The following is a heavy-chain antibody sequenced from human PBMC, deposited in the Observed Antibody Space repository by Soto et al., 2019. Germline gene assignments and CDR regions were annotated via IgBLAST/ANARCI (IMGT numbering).Heavy chain of an antibody. Sequence: PSETLSLTCTVSGGSISSGGYYWSWIRQHPGKGLEWIGYIYYSGSTYYNPSLKSRVTISVDTSKNQFSLKLSSVTAADTAVYYCARGGWGDSSSFYVDYWGQGTLVTVSS. CDR2: IYYSGST. CDR1: GGSISSGGYY. D-gene: IGHD6-6*01. CDR3: ARGGWGDSSSFYVDY. J-gene: IGHJ4*02. V-gene: IGHV4-31*03.